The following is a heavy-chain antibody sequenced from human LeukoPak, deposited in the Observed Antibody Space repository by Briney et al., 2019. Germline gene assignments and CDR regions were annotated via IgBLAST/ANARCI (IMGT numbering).Heavy chain of an antibody. J-gene: IGHJ5*02. CDR3: ASVGKAIVAERFDP. CDR2: IKQYGSEK. V-gene: IGHV3-7*01. Sequence: GGSLRLFCAASGFTLSSYWMRWVRPAPGKGREWVANIKQYGSEKYYVDAVKGRFTISRDNAKNSLYLHMTSLRAEDAAVYYCASVGKAIVAERFDPWGQGTLVTVSS. D-gene: IGHD3-22*01. CDR1: GFTLSSYW.